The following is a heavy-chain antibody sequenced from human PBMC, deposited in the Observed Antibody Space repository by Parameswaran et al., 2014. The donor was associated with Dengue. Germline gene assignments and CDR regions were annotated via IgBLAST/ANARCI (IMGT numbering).Heavy chain of an antibody. CDR3: ARMGYDSSGFGFDP. D-gene: IGHD3-22*01. Sequence: RWIRQPPGKGLEWLAHIFSNDEKSYSTSLKSRLTISKDTSKSQVVLTMTNMDPVDTATYYCARMGYDSSGFGFDPWGQGTLVTVSS. J-gene: IGHJ5*02. CDR2: IFSNDEK. V-gene: IGHV2-26*01.